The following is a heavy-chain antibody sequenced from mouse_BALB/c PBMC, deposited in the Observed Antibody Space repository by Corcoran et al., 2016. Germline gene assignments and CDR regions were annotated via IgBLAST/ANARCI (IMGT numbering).Heavy chain of an antibody. V-gene: IGHV3-6*02. CDR1: GYSITRGYY. CDR2: ISYDGSN. Sequence: DVQLQESGPGLVKLSQSLSLTCSVTGYSITRGYYWNWIRQFPGNKLEWMGYISYDGSNNYNPSLKTRISITRDTSKNQFFLKLNSVTTEDTATYYCAILLLPINYWGQGTSVTVSS. CDR3: AILLLPINY. D-gene: IGHD1-1*01. J-gene: IGHJ4*01.